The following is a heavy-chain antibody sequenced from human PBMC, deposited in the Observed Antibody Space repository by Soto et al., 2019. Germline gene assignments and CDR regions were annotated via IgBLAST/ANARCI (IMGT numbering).Heavy chain of an antibody. J-gene: IGHJ4*02. CDR3: SRGSIIDLRD. Sequence: SETMSLACTVSGASIRRYYWGWIRQSTGKGLEWIGYLYNTGSTFYNPSLKSRVTISVHTSKSQFSLKLSSVTVADTAVYYCSRGSIIDLRDWGQGTLVIVSS. CDR1: GASIRRYY. CDR2: LYNTGST. V-gene: IGHV4-59*12. D-gene: IGHD3-16*01.